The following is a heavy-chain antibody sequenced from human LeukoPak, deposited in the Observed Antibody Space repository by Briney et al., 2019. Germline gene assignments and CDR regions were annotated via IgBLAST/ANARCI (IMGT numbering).Heavy chain of an antibody. Sequence: GGSLRLSCAASGFTFSSYATNWVRQAPGRGLEWVSAISGSGDTTYYADSVKGRFTISRDNSKNTQYLQMNSLRAEDTAVYYCAKGYCSGGTCFNSYWGQGTLVTVSS. D-gene: IGHD2-15*01. J-gene: IGHJ4*02. V-gene: IGHV3-23*01. CDR3: AKGYCSGGTCFNSY. CDR2: ISGSGDTT. CDR1: GFTFSSYA.